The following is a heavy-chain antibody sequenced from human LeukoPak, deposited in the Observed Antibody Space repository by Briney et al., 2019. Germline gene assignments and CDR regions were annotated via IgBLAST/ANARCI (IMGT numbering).Heavy chain of an antibody. V-gene: IGHV1-2*02. CDR3: ARDLRQWRGLGDYYFDY. CDR2: INPNSVGT. D-gene: IGHD3-16*01. Sequence: ASVKVSCKASGYTFTGYYMHWVRQAPAQGLEWMGWINPNSVGTNYAQKFQGRVTMTRDTSISTAYMELSRLRSDDTAVYYCARDLRQWRGLGDYYFDYWGQGTLVTVSS. CDR1: GYTFTGYY. J-gene: IGHJ4*02.